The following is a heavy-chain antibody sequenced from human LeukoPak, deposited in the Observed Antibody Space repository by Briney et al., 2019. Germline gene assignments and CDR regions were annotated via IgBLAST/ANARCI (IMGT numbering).Heavy chain of an antibody. CDR3: ARDYSRRDALDL. CDR1: GFTVSDNY. CDR2: IYSGGST. Sequence: PGGFLRLSCAASGFTVSDNYMNWVRQAPGKGLEWVSVIYSGGSTYYVDSVKCRFTISRDNSKNTLYLQMNSLRAEDTAVYYCARDYSRRDALDLWGQGTMVTVSS. V-gene: IGHV3-53*01. J-gene: IGHJ3*01. D-gene: IGHD3-22*01.